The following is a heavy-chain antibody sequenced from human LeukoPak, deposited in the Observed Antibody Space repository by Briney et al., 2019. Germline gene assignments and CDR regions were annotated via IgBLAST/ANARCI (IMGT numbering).Heavy chain of an antibody. V-gene: IGHV1-2*04. CDR1: GYTFTGYY. CDR3: ARDPGNPYYYYGMDV. Sequence: ASVKVSCKASGYTFTGYYMHWVRQAPGQGLEWMGWINPNSGGTNYAQKFQGWVTMTRDTSINTAYMELSRLRSDDTAVYYCARDPGNPYYYYGMDVWGQGTTVTVSS. D-gene: IGHD1-14*01. J-gene: IGHJ6*02. CDR2: INPNSGGT.